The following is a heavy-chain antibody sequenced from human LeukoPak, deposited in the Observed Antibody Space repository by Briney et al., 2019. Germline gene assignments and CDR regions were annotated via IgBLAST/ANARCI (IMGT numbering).Heavy chain of an antibody. Sequence: KPSETLSLTCTVSGGSISSYYWSWIRQPPGKGLEWIGYIYYSGSTNYNPSLKSRVTISVDTSKNQFSLRLSSVTAADAAVYYCATNKRPNYYYYMDVWGKGTTVTISS. J-gene: IGHJ6*03. V-gene: IGHV4-59*01. CDR3: ATNKRPNYYYYMDV. CDR1: GGSISSYY. CDR2: IYYSGST. D-gene: IGHD2-8*01.